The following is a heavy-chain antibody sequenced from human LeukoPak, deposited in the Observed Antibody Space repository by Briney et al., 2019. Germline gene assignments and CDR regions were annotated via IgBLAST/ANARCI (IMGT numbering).Heavy chain of an antibody. CDR1: GGSFSGYY. Sequence: PSETLSLTCAVYGGSFSGYYWSWIRQPPGKGLEWIGEINRSGSTNYNPSLKSRVTISVDTSKNQFSLKLSSVTAADTAVYYCARAGYRGYSYGYLGYLDYWGQGTLVTVSS. V-gene: IGHV4-34*01. J-gene: IGHJ4*02. CDR2: INRSGST. CDR3: ARAGYRGYSYGYLGYLDY. D-gene: IGHD5-18*01.